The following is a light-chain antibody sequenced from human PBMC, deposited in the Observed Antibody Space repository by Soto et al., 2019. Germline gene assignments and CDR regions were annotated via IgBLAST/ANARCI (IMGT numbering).Light chain of an antibody. CDR2: GPS. Sequence: EVVLTQSPGTLSLSPGERAILSCRASQSVSRRYLAWYQQKPGQAPRLLIFGPSSRATGIPDRFSGSGSGTDFTLTISSLEPKDFAVYYCLQYDTSPPRYTFGQGTKLEIK. J-gene: IGKJ2*01. CDR3: LQYDTSPPRYT. CDR1: QSVSRRY. V-gene: IGKV3-20*01.